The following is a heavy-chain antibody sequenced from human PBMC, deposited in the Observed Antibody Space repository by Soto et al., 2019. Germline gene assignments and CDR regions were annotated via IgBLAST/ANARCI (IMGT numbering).Heavy chain of an antibody. J-gene: IGHJ4*02. D-gene: IGHD3-22*01. Sequence: QVQLQESGPGLVKPSQTLSLTCTVSGDSIGTGGYYWDWIRQHPGKGPEWIGYIHYSGNTYYNPSRNSRLTISLDTSKNQFSLHLISVTAAGTAVYYCATNHDDISGRTPLLFDSWGQGTLVTVSS. CDR3: ATNHDDISGRTPLLFDS. CDR1: GDSIGTGGYY. V-gene: IGHV4-31*03. CDR2: IHYSGNT.